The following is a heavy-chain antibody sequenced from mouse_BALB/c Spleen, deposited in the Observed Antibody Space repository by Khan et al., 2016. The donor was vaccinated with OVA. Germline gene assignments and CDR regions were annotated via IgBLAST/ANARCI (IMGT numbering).Heavy chain of an antibody. CDR2: ISSGDSA. CDR3: ARDYWFPY. Sequence: EVQLQESGGGLVKPGGSLKLSCAASGFTFSNYAMSWVRQSPEKGLEWVASISSGDSAYYPDSVKGRFTISRDNARNILYLQMSSLRSEDTAMYYCARDYWFPYWGQGTLVTVSA. CDR1: GFTFSNYA. V-gene: IGHV5-6-5*01. J-gene: IGHJ3*01.